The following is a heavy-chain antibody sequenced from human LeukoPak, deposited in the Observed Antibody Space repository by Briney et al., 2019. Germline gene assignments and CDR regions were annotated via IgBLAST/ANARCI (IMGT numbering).Heavy chain of an antibody. D-gene: IGHD3-22*01. Sequence: ASVKVSCKASGYTFTSYYMHWVRQAPGQGLEWMGIINPSGGSTSYAQKLQGRVTMTRDMSTSTVYMELSSLRSEDTAVYYCARLGGDSSGYYSPFFDYWGQGTLVTVSS. CDR1: GYTFTSYY. V-gene: IGHV1-46*01. J-gene: IGHJ4*02. CDR2: INPSGGST. CDR3: ARLGGDSSGYYSPFFDY.